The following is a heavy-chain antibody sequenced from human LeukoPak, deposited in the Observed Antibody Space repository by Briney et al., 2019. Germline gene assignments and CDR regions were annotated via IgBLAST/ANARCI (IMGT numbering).Heavy chain of an antibody. Sequence: GGSLRLSCAASGFTFSSYSMNWVRQAPGKGLEWVSSISSSSSYIYYADSVKGGFTISRDNAKNSLYLQMNSLRAEDTAVYYCARDYPDYYDSSGYPYYFDYWGQGTLVTVSS. CDR1: GFTFSSYS. V-gene: IGHV3-21*01. J-gene: IGHJ4*02. CDR2: ISSSSSYI. CDR3: ARDYPDYYDSSGYPYYFDY. D-gene: IGHD3-22*01.